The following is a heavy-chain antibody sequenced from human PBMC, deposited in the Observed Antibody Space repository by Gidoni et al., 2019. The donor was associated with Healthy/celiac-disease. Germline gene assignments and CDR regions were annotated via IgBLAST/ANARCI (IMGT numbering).Heavy chain of an antibody. D-gene: IGHD3-10*01. V-gene: IGHV2-70*13. CDR3: ARSHYYGSGFFYFDY. CDR2: IDWDDDK. Sequence: QVTLRESGPALVKPTQTLTLICTFSGSSLTTSGMCVSWIRQPPGEALEWLALIDWDDDKYYSTSLKTRLTISKDTSKNQVVLTMTNMDPVDTATYYCARSHYYGSGFFYFDYWGQGTLVTVSS. J-gene: IGHJ4*02. CDR1: GSSLTTSGMC.